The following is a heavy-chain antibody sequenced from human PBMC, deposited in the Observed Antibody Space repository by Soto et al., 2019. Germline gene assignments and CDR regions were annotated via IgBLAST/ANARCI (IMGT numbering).Heavy chain of an antibody. CDR3: ARDPSWYFDL. V-gene: IGHV3-30-3*01. J-gene: IGHJ2*01. CDR2: ISYDGSNK. CDR1: GFTFSSYA. Sequence: QVQLVESGGGVVQPGRSLRLSCAASGFTFSSYAMHWVRQAPGKGLEWVAVISYDGSNKYYADSVKGRFTISRDNSKNTLDLQMNSLSAEDTAVYDCARDPSWYFDLWGRGTLVTVSS.